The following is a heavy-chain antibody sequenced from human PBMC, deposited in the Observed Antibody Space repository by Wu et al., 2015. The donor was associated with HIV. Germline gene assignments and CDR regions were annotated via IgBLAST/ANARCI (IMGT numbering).Heavy chain of an antibody. V-gene: IGHV1-8*01. CDR2: VNPSSGNT. CDR3: ARGRSFLWFGVRKLFTTYYYGLDF. D-gene: IGHD3-10*01. J-gene: IGHJ6*02. Sequence: QVQLVQSGAEMKKPGASVKVSCKTFGYTFSSYDINWVRQASGQGLEWMGWVNPSSGNTGYAQKFQGRVILTRNTSISTIYMELSSLQSDDTAVYYCARGRSFLWFGVRKLFTTYYYGLDFVGQGTSVT. CDR1: GYTFSSYD.